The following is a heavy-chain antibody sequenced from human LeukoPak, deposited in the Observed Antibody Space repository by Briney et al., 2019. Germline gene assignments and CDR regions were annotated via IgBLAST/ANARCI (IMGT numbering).Heavy chain of an antibody. CDR2: IYYTGST. J-gene: IGHJ6*02. D-gene: IGHD1-1*01. V-gene: IGHV4-59*01. CDR3: ARTGALGYYYYGMDV. CDR1: GGSISSYY. Sequence: SETLSLTCTVSGGSISSYYWHYIRQPPGKGLEYLGHIYYTGSTTYNPSLKSRVTISVDTSENQFSLELSSVTAADTAVYYCARTGALGYYYYGMDVWGQGTTVTVSS.